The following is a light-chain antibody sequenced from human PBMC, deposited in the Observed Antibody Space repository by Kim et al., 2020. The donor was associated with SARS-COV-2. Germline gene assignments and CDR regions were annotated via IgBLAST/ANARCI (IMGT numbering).Light chain of an antibody. Sequence: SSELTQDPAVSVALGQTVSITCQGDSIRSYFASWYQQKPGQAPILVLYPETNRPSGIPDRFPGSVSGNMSSLTITGAQAEDEADYYCNSRDNSGDRWVFGGGTQLTVL. CDR2: PET. CDR1: SIRSYF. V-gene: IGLV3-19*01. CDR3: NSRDNSGDRWV. J-gene: IGLJ3*02.